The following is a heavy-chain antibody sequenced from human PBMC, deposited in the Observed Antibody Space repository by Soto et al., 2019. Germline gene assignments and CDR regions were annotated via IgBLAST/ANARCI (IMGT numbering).Heavy chain of an antibody. J-gene: IGHJ4*02. Sequence: VQLVESGGGVVQPGRSLRLSCAASGFTFSSYAMHWVRQAPGKGLEWVAVISYDGGDKYYADSVKGRVTISRDHSKNTFDLQLNSLRTENTAVYYCARGGRWLQGNNYWGQGTLVTVSS. D-gene: IGHD3-16*01. CDR3: ARGGRWLQGNNY. CDR2: ISYDGGDK. V-gene: IGHV3-30-3*01. CDR1: GFTFSSYA.